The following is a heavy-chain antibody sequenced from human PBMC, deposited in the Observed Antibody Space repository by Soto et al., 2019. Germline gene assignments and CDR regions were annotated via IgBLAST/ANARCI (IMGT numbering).Heavy chain of an antibody. V-gene: IGHV4-34*01. J-gene: IGHJ3*01. CDR3: AKNRAFDL. CDR1: GGSFSGYS. CDR2: LNHSGTT. Sequence: QVQLQQWGAGLLKPSETLSLTCSVYGGSFSGYSWSWIRQSPGKGLEWIGELNHSGTTSYNPSLKIRVTISGDMSKNQFSLRLSSATAADTAVYYCAKNRAFDLWGQGTMVTVSS.